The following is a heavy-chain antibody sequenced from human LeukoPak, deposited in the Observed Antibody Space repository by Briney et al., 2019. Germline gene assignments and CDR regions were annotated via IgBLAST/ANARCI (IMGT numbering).Heavy chain of an antibody. CDR3: AREIIGATVLFDY. D-gene: IGHD4-11*01. CDR2: IHLDGGQK. CDR1: GFTFRNYW. V-gene: IGHV3-7*01. J-gene: IGHJ4*02. Sequence: GGCLRLSCVVSGFTFRNYWMSWVRQAPGKGLEWVANIHLDGGQKYYVDSVKGRFTITRDNAKNSLYLEMDSLRAEDMAVYYCAREIIGATVLFDYWGQGTLVTVSS.